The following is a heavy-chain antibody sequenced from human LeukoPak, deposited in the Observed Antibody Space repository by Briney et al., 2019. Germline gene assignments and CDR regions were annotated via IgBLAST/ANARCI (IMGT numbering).Heavy chain of an antibody. CDR3: ARDNSMTEFDY. CDR1: GYTFTGYY. V-gene: IGHV1-2*02. CDR2: INPNSGAT. Sequence: ASVKVSCKASGYTFTGYYMHWVRQAPGQGLEWMGWINPNSGATNYAQEFQGRVTMTRDTSISTVYLEVSRLTSDDTAMYYCARDNSMTEFDYWGQGTLVTVSS. J-gene: IGHJ4*02.